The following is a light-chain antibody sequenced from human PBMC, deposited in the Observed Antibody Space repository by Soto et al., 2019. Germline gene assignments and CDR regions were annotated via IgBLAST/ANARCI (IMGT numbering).Light chain of an antibody. CDR3: CSYAGSYYV. CDR1: SSDVGGYNY. CDR2: DVS. Sequence: QSPVTQPHTLSPSTVQSVTISCPGNSSDVGGYNYVSWYQQHPGKAPKLMIYDVSKRPSGVPDRFSGSKSGNTASLTISGLQAEDEADYYCCSYAGSYYVFGTGTKVTVL. J-gene: IGLJ1*01. V-gene: IGLV2-11*01.